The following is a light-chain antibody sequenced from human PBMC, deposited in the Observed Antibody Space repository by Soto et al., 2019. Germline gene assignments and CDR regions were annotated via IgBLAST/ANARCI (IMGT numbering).Light chain of an antibody. CDR3: CSYAGGSTLV. J-gene: IGLJ3*02. V-gene: IGLV2-23*01. Sequence: QSALTQPASVSGSPGQSITISCTGTSSDIGTYNLVSWYQQHPGKAPKLIIYEAIKRPSGVSNRFSGSKSGNTASLTISGLQTEDEADYYCCSYAGGSTLVFGGGTKLTVL. CDR1: SSDIGTYNL. CDR2: EAI.